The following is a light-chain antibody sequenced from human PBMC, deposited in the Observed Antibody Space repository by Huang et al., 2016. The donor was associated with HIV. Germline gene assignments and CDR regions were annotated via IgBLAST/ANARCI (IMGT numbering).Light chain of an antibody. V-gene: IGKV1-39*01. CDR2: AAS. CDR3: QQSYSITRYT. J-gene: IGKJ2*01. CDR1: QNIGRD. Sequence: DIQMTQSPSSLSASVGDRVTNTCRASQNIGRDLNWYQQKSGKAPKLLIYAASSLQRGVPSRFSGIGFGTDFTLTISSLQPEDFATYYCQQSYSITRYTFGQGTKVEIK.